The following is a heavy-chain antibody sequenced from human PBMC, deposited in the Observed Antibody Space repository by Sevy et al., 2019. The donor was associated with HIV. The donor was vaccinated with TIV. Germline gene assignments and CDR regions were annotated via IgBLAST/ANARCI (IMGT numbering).Heavy chain of an antibody. Sequence: ASVKVSCKASGFNFASYDIYWVRQATGQGLEWMGWMNTNTGNTGFGQKFQGSVTMTRNTSITTAYMELSNLRSEDTAVYYCARVSGWHLRYGMDVWGQGTTVTVSS. J-gene: IGHJ6*02. D-gene: IGHD6-19*01. V-gene: IGHV1-8*02. CDR2: MNTNTGNT. CDR1: GFNFASYD. CDR3: ARVSGWHLRYGMDV.